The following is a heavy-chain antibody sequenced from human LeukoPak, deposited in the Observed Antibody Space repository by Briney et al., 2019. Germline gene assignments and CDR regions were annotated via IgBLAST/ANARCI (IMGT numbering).Heavy chain of an antibody. CDR3: ARAVWRYDYVWGSYRLSHFDY. CDR1: GGSFSGYY. V-gene: IGHV4-34*01. J-gene: IGHJ4*02. CDR2: INHSGST. Sequence: SETLSLTCAVYGGSFSGYYWSWIRQPPGKGLEWIGEINHSGSTNYNPSLKSRVTISVDTSKNQFSLKLSSVTAADTAVYYCARAVWRYDYVWGSYRLSHFDYWGQGTLVTVSS. D-gene: IGHD3-16*02.